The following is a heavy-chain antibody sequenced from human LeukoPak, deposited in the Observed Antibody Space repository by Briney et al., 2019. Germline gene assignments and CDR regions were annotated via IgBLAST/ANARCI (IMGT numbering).Heavy chain of an antibody. CDR3: AKDRGWFGGSLANFDY. Sequence: PGGSLRLSCAASGLTFSTYGMTWVRQAPGKGLEWVSAVSGSGASTCYTDTVKGRFTISRDNSKNTLYVQMNILRAEDTAVYYCAKDRGWFGGSLANFDYWGQGTLVTVSS. D-gene: IGHD3-10*01. J-gene: IGHJ4*02. CDR1: GLTFSTYG. V-gene: IGHV3-23*01. CDR2: VSGSGAST.